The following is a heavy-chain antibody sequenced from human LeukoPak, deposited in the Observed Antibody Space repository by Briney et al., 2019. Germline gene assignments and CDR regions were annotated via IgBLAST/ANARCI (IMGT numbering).Heavy chain of an antibody. J-gene: IGHJ4*02. D-gene: IGHD3-10*01. CDR2: INHSGST. Sequence: PSETLSLTCAVYGGSFSGYYWSWIRQPPGKGLEWIGEINHSGSTNYNPSLKSRVTISVDTSKNQFSLKLSSVAAADTAVYYCARGGYYGSGSSFDYWGQGTLVTVSS. CDR1: GGSFSGYY. CDR3: ARGGYYGSGSSFDY. V-gene: IGHV4-34*01.